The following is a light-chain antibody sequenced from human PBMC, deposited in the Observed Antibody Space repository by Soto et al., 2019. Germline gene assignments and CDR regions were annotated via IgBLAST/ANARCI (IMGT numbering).Light chain of an antibody. CDR1: QSVSNNY. Sequence: EIVLTQSPGTLSFSPGERATLSCRASQSVSNNYLAWYQHIPGQAPRVLIYAASNRATGIPDRFSGSGFGTDFTLTISRLEPEDFAVYYCQQYGNSWSFGQGTKVEIK. V-gene: IGKV3-20*01. CDR2: AAS. J-gene: IGKJ1*01. CDR3: QQYGNSWS.